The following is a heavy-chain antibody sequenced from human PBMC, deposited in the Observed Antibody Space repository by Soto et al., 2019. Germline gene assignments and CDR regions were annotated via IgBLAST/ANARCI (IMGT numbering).Heavy chain of an antibody. V-gene: IGHV4-39*01. J-gene: IGHJ4*02. D-gene: IGHD3-9*01. CDR2: MYFSGFYSGST. CDR1: GGSMSSRSYS. Sequence: KSSETLSLTCTVSGGSMSSRSYSWGWIRQPPGKGLEWIANMYFSGFYSGSTSYNPSLKSRVTISVDTSKNQFSLQVSSVTAADTAAYYCARGFDILTFGFCLDYWGQGTLVTVS. CDR3: ARGFDILTFGFCLDY.